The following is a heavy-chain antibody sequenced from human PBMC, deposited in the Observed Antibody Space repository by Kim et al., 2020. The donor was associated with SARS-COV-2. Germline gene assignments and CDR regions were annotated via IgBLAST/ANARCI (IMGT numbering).Heavy chain of an antibody. J-gene: IGHJ6*02. D-gene: IGHD6-13*01. CDR3: ARHPSLSWPYRSYYHYDGMDV. CDR2: IYYSGST. V-gene: IGHV4-59*08. CDR1: GGSISSYY. Sequence: SETLSLTCTVSGGSISSYYWSWIRQPPGKGLEWIGYIYYSGSTNYNPSFKTRVTISVDTSKNQFSLKLSSVTAADTAVYYCARHPSLSWPYRSYYHYDGMDVWSQGTTVTVSS.